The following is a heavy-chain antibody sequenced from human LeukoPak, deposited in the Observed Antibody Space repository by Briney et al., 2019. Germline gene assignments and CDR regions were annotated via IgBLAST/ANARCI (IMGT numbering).Heavy chain of an antibody. CDR1: GGSISSYY. D-gene: IGHD4-17*01. Sequence: SETLSLTCTVSGGSISSYYWSWIRQPPGKGLEWIGYIYYSGSTNYNPSLKSRVTISVDTSKNQFSLKLSSVTAAGTAVYYCAREGTTVTHDDAFGIWGQGTMVTVSS. J-gene: IGHJ3*02. V-gene: IGHV4-59*01. CDR3: AREGTTVTHDDAFGI. CDR2: IYYSGST.